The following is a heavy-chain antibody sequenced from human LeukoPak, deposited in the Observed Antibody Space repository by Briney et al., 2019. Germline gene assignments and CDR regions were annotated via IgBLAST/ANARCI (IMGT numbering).Heavy chain of an antibody. CDR2: IYSGGST. V-gene: IGHV3-66*02. J-gene: IGHJ3*02. Sequence: GGSLRLSCAASGFTVSSNYMSWVRQAPGKGLEWVSVIYSGGSTYYADSVKGRFTISRDNSKNTLSLQMNSLRTDDTAVYYCAGLSSGTYYSAFGIWGQGTMVTVSS. CDR3: AGLSSGTYYSAFGI. CDR1: GFTVSSNY. D-gene: IGHD1-26*01.